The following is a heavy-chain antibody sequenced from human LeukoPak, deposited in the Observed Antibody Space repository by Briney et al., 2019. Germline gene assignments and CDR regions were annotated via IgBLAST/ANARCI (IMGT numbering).Heavy chain of an antibody. CDR2: IYESGST. CDR3: AREEYFQDSNGYSYYFHS. CDR1: GGSIGWDY. V-gene: IGHV4-4*07. Sequence: SETLSLTCTVSGGSIGWDYWSWIRQSAGKGLEWIGRIYESGSTNYNPSFRSRVTMSVDTSKNQFSLSVTSVTAADTAVYYCAREEYFQDSNGYSYYFHSWGQGSLVTVSS. J-gene: IGHJ4*02. D-gene: IGHD3-22*01.